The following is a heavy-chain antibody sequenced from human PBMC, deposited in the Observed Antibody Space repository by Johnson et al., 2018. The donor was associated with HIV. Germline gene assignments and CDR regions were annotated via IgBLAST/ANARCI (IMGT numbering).Heavy chain of an antibody. D-gene: IGHD2-15*01. CDR1: GFTFSSYG. CDR3: ARVGILRRRGAFDI. J-gene: IGHJ3*02. CDR2: IWYDGSRK. Sequence: QEQLVESGGGLVQPGGSLRLSCAASGFTFSSYGMHWVRQAPGKGLEWVAVIWYDGSRKYYVDSVKGRFTISRDNAKNSMYLQMNSRRAEDTAVYYCARVGILRRRGAFDIWGQGTMVTVSS. V-gene: IGHV3-33*01.